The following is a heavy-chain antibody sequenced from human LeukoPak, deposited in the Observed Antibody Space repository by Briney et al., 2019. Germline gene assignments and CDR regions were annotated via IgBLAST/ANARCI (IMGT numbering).Heavy chain of an antibody. J-gene: IGHJ4*02. CDR2: ISWDGGST. Sequence: SGGSLRLSCAASGFTFDDYAMHWVRQAPGKGLEWVSVISWDGGSTYYADSVKGRFTISRDNSKNSLYLQMNSLRAEDTALYYCAKDMGDYGDYEGFDYWGQGTLVTVSS. CDR1: GFTFDDYA. D-gene: IGHD4-17*01. V-gene: IGHV3-43D*03. CDR3: AKDMGDYGDYEGFDY.